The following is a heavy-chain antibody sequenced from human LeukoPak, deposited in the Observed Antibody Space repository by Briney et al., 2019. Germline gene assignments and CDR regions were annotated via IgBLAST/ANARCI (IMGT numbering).Heavy chain of an antibody. D-gene: IGHD1-1*01. Sequence: GGSLRLSCAASGFTFSSIAMTWVRQAPGKGLEWVSAIRSNGETTYNADSVKGRFTISRDNSKKTLYLQLNSLRVEDTAIYYCAKGQELDDGVFDSWGQGTLVTVSS. CDR1: GFTFSSIA. V-gene: IGHV3-23*01. CDR2: IRSNGETT. J-gene: IGHJ4*02. CDR3: AKGQELDDGVFDS.